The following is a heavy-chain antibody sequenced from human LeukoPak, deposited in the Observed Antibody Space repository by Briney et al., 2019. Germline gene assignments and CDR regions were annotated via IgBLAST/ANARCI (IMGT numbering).Heavy chain of an antibody. J-gene: IGHJ2*01. CDR1: GFKLSRSE. CDR3: ARWTRVTSSSLWYFDL. V-gene: IGHV3-48*03. Sequence: GGSLRLSCVASGFKLSRSEMNCVRHAPGAGLEWVSYIHNGGDRTYYADSVKGRFTISRDNGKNSLHLQMNSLRVEDTAVYYCARWTRVTSSSLWYFDLWGRGSLVTVSS. D-gene: IGHD6-6*01. CDR2: IHNGGDRT.